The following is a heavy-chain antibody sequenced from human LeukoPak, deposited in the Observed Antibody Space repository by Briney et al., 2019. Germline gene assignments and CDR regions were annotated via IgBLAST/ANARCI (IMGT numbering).Heavy chain of an antibody. V-gene: IGHV3-23*01. CDR3: ANEIAVAGTSVGFDY. D-gene: IGHD6-19*01. CDR1: GFTFSSYA. Sequence: GRSLRLSCAASGFTFSSYAMSWVRQAPGKGLEWVSAISGSGGSTYYADSVKGRFTISRDNSKNTLYLQMNSLRAEDTAVYYCANEIAVAGTSVGFDYWGQGTLVTVSS. J-gene: IGHJ4*02. CDR2: ISGSGGST.